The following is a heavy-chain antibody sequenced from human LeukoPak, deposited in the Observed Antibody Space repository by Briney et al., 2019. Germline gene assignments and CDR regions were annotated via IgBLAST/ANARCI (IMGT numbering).Heavy chain of an antibody. V-gene: IGHV1-8*02. CDR1: GGTFSSYA. CDR2: MNPNSGNT. CDR3: ARVTGHLWFGELSGPFDY. J-gene: IGHJ4*02. D-gene: IGHD3-10*01. Sequence: ASVKVSCKASGGTFSSYAISWVRQAPGQGLEWMGWMNPNSGNTGYAQKFQGRVTMTRNTSISTAYMELSSLRSEDTAVYYCARVTGHLWFGELSGPFDYWGQGTLVTVSS.